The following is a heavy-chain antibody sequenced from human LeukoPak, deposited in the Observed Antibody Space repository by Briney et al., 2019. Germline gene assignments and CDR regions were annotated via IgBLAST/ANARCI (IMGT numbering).Heavy chain of an antibody. CDR2: IRYDGSNK. CDR3: AKGITIFGVVLFDY. J-gene: IGHJ4*02. Sequence: PGGSLRLSCAASGFTFSSYGMHWVRQAPGKGLEWVAFIRYDGSNKYYADSVKGRFTISRDNSKNTLYLQMNSLRAEDTAVYYCAKGITIFGVVLFDYWGQGTLVTVSS. D-gene: IGHD3-3*01. V-gene: IGHV3-30*02. CDR1: GFTFSSYG.